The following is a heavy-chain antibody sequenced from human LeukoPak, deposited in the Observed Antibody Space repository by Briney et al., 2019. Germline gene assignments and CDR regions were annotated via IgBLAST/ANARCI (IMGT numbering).Heavy chain of an antibody. V-gene: IGHV4-59*01. CDR2: IYYSGST. J-gene: IGHJ3*02. D-gene: IGHD2-2*01. CDR3: ARDPVLGYCSSTSCYSDAFDI. Sequence: PSETLSLTCTVSGGSISSYYWSWIRQPPGKGLEWIGYIYYSGSTNYNPSLKSRVTISVDTSKNQFSLKLSSVTAADTAVYYCARDPVLGYCSSTSCYSDAFDIWGQGTMVTVSS. CDR1: GGSISSYY.